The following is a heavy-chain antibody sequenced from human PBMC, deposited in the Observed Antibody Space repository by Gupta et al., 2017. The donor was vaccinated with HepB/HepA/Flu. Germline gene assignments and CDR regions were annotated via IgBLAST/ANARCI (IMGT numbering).Heavy chain of an antibody. Sequence: VQLQESGPVLLKPSGTLSLTCTISGGSFSRNNWWTWVRQSPGKGLEWIGENLPRWVTNYRPSLKSRLTISVDKSKNQFSLNLSSVTAADTAVYYCARRPYSNFPTYYYYGLDVWGQGTTVTVSS. CDR3: ARRPYSNFPTYYYYGLDV. D-gene: IGHD2/OR15-2a*01. CDR2: NLPRWVT. CDR1: GGSFSRNNW. V-gene: IGHV4-4*02. J-gene: IGHJ6*02.